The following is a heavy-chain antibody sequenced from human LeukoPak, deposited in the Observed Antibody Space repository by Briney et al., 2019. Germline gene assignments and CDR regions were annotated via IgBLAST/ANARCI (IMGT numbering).Heavy chain of an antibody. CDR2: ISSSSSDI. D-gene: IGHD6-13*01. J-gene: IGHJ4*02. V-gene: IGHV3-21*01. CDR3: ARVRGFSTRDFDY. Sequence: PGGSLRLSCAASGFTFSSYSMNWVRQAPGKGLEWVSSISSSSSDIYYADSVRGRFTIPRDNAKNSLYLQMNSLRAEDTAVYYCARVRGFSTRDFDYWGQGTLVTVSS. CDR1: GFTFSSYS.